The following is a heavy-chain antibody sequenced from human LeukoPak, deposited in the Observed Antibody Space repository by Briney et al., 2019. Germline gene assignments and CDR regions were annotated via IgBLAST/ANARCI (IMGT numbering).Heavy chain of an antibody. CDR2: IIPIFGTA. D-gene: IGHD2-2*01. Sequence: GSSVTVSCKASGGTFISYAISWVRQAPGQGLEWMGGIIPIFGTANYAQKFQGRVTITTDESTSTAYMELSSLRSEDTAVYYCARDVVVPAAKAGWFDPWGQGTLVTVSS. J-gene: IGHJ5*02. CDR3: ARDVVVPAAKAGWFDP. CDR1: GGTFISYA. V-gene: IGHV1-69*05.